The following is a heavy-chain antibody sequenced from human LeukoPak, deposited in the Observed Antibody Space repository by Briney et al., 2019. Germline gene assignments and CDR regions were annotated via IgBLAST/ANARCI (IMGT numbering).Heavy chain of an antibody. CDR1: GFTFSSYG. V-gene: IGHV3-74*01. J-gene: IGHJ3*02. CDR3: ARDLGVDQAFVDTAADAFDI. D-gene: IGHD5-18*01. CDR2: INTDGSST. Sequence: PGGSLRLSCAASGFTFSSYGIHWVRQAPGKGLVWVSRINTDGSSTSYADSVKGRFTISRDNAKNTLYLQMNSLRAEDTAVYYCARDLGVDQAFVDTAADAFDIWGQGTMVTVSS.